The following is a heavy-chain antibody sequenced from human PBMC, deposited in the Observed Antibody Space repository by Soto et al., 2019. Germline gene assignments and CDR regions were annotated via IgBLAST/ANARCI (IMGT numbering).Heavy chain of an antibody. CDR1: GFTFSSYD. CDR2: ISYDGSNK. D-gene: IGHD3-10*01. J-gene: IGHJ4*02. V-gene: IGHV3-30-3*01. CDR3: ARDWGRYGSGSYYDYFDY. Sequence: GGSLRLSCAASGFTFSSYDMHWVRQAPGKGLEWVAVISYDGSNKYYADSVKGRFTISRDNSKNTLYLQMNSLRAEDTAVYYCARDWGRYGSGSYYDYFDYWGQGTLVTVSS.